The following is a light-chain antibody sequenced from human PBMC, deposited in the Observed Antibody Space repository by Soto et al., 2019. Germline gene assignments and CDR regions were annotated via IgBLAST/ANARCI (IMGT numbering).Light chain of an antibody. CDR3: QQYNSYLT. V-gene: IGKV1-5*03. J-gene: IGKJ1*01. Sequence: DIQMTQSPSTLSASVGDRVTITCRASQSIRSWLAWYQQKPGKAPKLLIYKASSVKSGVPSRFSGSGSGTEFTLTISSLQPDDFATYYCQQYNSYLTFGQGTKVEIK. CDR1: QSIRSW. CDR2: KAS.